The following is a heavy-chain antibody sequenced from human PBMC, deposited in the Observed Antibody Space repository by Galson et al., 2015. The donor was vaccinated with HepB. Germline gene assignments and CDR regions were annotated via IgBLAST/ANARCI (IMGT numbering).Heavy chain of an antibody. CDR1: GYTFTSYG. V-gene: IGHV1-18*04. Sequence: SVKVSCKASGYTFTSYGISWVRQAPGQGLEWMGWISAYNGNTNYAQKLQDRVTMTTDTSTSTAYMELRSLRSDDTAVYYCARDRVSYYYDSSGRDYWGQGTLVTVSS. J-gene: IGHJ4*02. CDR2: ISAYNGNT. CDR3: ARDRVSYYYDSSGRDY. D-gene: IGHD3-22*01.